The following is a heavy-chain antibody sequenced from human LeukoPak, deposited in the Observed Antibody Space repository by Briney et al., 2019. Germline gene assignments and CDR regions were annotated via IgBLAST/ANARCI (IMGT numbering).Heavy chain of an antibody. Sequence: GGSLRLSCAASGFTFSSYGMHWVRQAPGKGLEWVAVIWYDGSNKYYADSVKGRFTISRDNSKNTLYLQMYSLRAEDTAVYYCAKYYYDSSGYYAPFDYWGQGTLVTVSS. CDR2: IWYDGSNK. D-gene: IGHD3-22*01. CDR3: AKYYYDSSGYYAPFDY. V-gene: IGHV3-33*06. CDR1: GFTFSSYG. J-gene: IGHJ4*02.